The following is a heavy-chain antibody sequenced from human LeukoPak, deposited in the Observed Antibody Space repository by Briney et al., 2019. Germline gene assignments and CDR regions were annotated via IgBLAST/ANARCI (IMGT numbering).Heavy chain of an antibody. CDR2: IAHDGSNK. D-gene: IGHD6-13*01. CDR3: AKGGRAAADRNFDL. V-gene: IGHV3-30*18. CDR1: GFTFSSYG. Sequence: AGRSLRLSCAASGFTFSSYGMHWVRQAPGKGLEWVAAIAHDGSNKNDADSVKGRFTISRDNSKNTLYLQMNSLRAEDTALYYCAKGGRAAADRNFDLWGRGTLVTVSS. J-gene: IGHJ2*01.